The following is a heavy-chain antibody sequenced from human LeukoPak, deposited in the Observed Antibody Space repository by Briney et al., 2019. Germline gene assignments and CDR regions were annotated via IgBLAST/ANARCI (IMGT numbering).Heavy chain of an antibody. CDR2: INGDASNR. Sequence: GGSLRLSCAASGLTFNSYWMHWVRQVAGKGLVWVAHINGDASNRTYADSVKGRFTISRDNAKNTLYLQTNSLRVDDTAVYYCARAMPHDNWFDPWGQGSLVTVSS. CDR1: GLTFNSYW. D-gene: IGHD2-2*01. J-gene: IGHJ5*02. CDR3: ARAMPHDNWFDP. V-gene: IGHV3-74*03.